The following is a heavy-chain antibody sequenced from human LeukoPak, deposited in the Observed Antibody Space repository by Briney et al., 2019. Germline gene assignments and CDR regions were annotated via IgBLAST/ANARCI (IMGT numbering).Heavy chain of an antibody. D-gene: IGHD2/OR15-2a*01. CDR3: AKYVSAKGPPYALDV. V-gene: IGHV3-23*01. J-gene: IGHJ6*02. CDR2: IIVGGGST. CDR1: EFTFSSYA. Sequence: PGXSXRLSCAASEFTFSSYAMQWVRQAPGKGLEWVSGIIVGGGSTMYADSVKGRVTFSRENSKNTQYLQMNSLRAEDTAVYYCAKYVSAKGPPYALDVWGQGTXVTXPS.